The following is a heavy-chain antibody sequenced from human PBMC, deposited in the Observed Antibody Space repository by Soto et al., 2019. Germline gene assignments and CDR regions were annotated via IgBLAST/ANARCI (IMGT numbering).Heavy chain of an antibody. CDR2: FYWNDDR. V-gene: IGHV2-5*01. D-gene: IGHD4-17*01. CDR1: GFSLSSSGVG. CDR3: AHAGDYDLLTFDH. Sequence: SGPTLVNPTQTLTLTCTFSGFSLSSSGVGVGWIRQPPGKPLEWLALFYWNDDRRYSPSLKSRLTITKDTSKNQVVLTITNIDPGDSATYFCAHAGDYDLLTFDHWGPGTLVTVSS. J-gene: IGHJ4*02.